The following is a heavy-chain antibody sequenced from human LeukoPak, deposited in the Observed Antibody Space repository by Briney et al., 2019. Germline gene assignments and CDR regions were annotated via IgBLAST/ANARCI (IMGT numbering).Heavy chain of an antibody. J-gene: IGHJ4*02. V-gene: IGHV3-23*01. CDR2: IGNTET. D-gene: IGHD5-18*01. CDR3: AKDWIQFNPVVDCFDS. Sequence: GGSLRLSCATSGFPFETNAMSWVRQAPGKGLEWVATIGNTETFYADSVTGRFTISRDNSKNTVNLQMNRLRVEDTAIYYCAKDWIQFNPVVDCFDSWGRGTLVTVSS. CDR1: GFPFETNA.